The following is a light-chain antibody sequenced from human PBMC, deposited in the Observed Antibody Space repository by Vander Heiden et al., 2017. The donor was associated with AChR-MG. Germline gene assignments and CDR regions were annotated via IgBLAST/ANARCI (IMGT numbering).Light chain of an antibody. CDR2: AAS. Sequence: DVQMTQSPSSVSASVGDRVTITCRASQGISRWLAWYQQKAGKVPKLRIYAASSLQSGVPSRFSGSGSGTDCTLTISSLQPEEYATYFCQQTKKLPFTCGHGTKVDIK. CDR1: QGISRW. J-gene: IGKJ3*01. V-gene: IGKV1-12*02. CDR3: QQTKKLPFT.